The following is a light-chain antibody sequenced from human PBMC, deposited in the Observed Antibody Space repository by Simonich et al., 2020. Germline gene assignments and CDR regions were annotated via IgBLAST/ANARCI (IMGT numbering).Light chain of an antibody. CDR3: CSYAGSYTLV. CDR2: DNN. V-gene: IGLV1-51*01. J-gene: IGLJ3*02. Sequence: QSVLTHPPSVSAAHGQKVTISPSRSTTNFHNKSVSCYQQLPETAPKHLIYDNNKRPSGIPDRFSGSKSGNTASLTISGLQAEDEADYYCCSYAGSYTLVFGGGTKLTVL. CDR1: TTNFHNKS.